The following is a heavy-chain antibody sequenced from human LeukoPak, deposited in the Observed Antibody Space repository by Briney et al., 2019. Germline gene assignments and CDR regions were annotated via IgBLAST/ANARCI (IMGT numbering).Heavy chain of an antibody. Sequence: SETLSLTCTVSGGSISSYFWSWIRQPPGKGLEWIGYIYSSGNTNYNPSLKSRVTISVDRSKNQFSLKLSSVTAADTAVYYCARGGWNKFDYWGQGTLVTVSS. J-gene: IGHJ4*02. V-gene: IGHV4-59*01. CDR3: ARGGWNKFDY. D-gene: IGHD3-22*01. CDR2: IYSSGNT. CDR1: GGSISSYF.